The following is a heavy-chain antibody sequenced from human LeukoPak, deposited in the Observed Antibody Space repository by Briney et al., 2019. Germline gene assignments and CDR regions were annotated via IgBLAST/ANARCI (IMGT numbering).Heavy chain of an antibody. J-gene: IGHJ4*01. CDR1: GFTFSSYT. CDR3: AKDERNWNYNLASQTYD. V-gene: IGHV3-23*01. CDR2: ISGSGVST. D-gene: IGHD1-7*01. Sequence: GGSLRLSCAASGFTFSSYTMSWVRQAPGKGLEWVAAISGSGVSTYYADSVKGRFTVSRDNSKNTLYLQMSSLRAEDTAVYYCAKDERNWNYNLASQTYDWGQGTLVTVSS.